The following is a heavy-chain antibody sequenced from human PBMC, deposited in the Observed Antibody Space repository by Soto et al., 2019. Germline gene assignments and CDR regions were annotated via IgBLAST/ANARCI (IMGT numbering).Heavy chain of an antibody. CDR1: GFTFSDYY. J-gene: IGHJ4*02. V-gene: IGHV3-11*05. CDR3: ARGDKLAAIYYFDY. CDR2: ITSSRSYT. Sequence: QVQLVESEGGLVKPGGSLRLSCAASGFTFSDYYMSWISQAPGKGLEWVSYITSSRSYTHYADSVKGRFTMSRDNAKNSLYLQMNSLRAEDTAVYYCARGDKLAAIYYFDYWGQGTPVTVSS. D-gene: IGHD5-12*01.